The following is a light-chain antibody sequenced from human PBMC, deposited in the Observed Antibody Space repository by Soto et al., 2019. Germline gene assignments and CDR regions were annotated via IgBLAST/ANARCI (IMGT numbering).Light chain of an antibody. Sequence: QSVLTQPPSASGTPGQTITISCSGSMSNTEVHSVHWYQQLPGTAPKLLIYSDTQRPSGVPDRFSGSKSGTSASLAISGLRSEDEADYYCAAWDDSLFVVFGGGTKLTVL. CDR3: AAWDDSLFVV. V-gene: IGLV1-47*02. CDR1: MSNTEVHS. J-gene: IGLJ2*01. CDR2: SDT.